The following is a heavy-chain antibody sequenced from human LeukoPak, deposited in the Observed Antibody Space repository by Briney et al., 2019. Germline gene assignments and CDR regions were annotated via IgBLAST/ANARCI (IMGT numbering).Heavy chain of an antibody. CDR3: ASVTPYDSSGYLSF. V-gene: IGHV4-59*01. Sequence: SETLSLTCTVSGGSISSYYWSWIRQPPGKGLEWIGYIYYSGSTNYNPSLKSRVTISVDTSKNQFSLKLSSVTAADTAVYYCASVTPYDSSGYLSFWGQGTLVTVSS. D-gene: IGHD3-22*01. J-gene: IGHJ4*02. CDR2: IYYSGST. CDR1: GGSISSYY.